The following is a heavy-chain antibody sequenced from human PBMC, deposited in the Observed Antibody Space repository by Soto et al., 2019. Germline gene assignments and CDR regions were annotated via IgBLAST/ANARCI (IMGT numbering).Heavy chain of an antibody. J-gene: IGHJ4*02. D-gene: IGHD3-22*01. CDR2: IWYDGSNK. CDR3: ARDRPYYDSSGYLYYFDY. V-gene: IGHV3-33*01. CDR1: GSTLSSYG. Sequence: QVQLVESGGGVVQPGRSLRLSCAASGSTLSSYGMHWVRQAPGKGLEWVAVIWYDGSNKYYADSVKGRFTISRDNSKNTLYLHMNSLRAEDTAVYYCARDRPYYDSSGYLYYFDYWGQGTLVTVSS.